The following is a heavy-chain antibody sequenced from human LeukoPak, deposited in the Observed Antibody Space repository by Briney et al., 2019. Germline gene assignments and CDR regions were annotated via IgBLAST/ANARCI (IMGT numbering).Heavy chain of an antibody. CDR3: ASSPYYYDSSGPLDAFDI. V-gene: IGHV4-61*01. Sequence: SETLSLTCIVSGGSVYSGTYYWSWVRQPPGKGLEWIGYVYYSGSTNYNPSLKSRVTISVDTSKNQFSLKLSSVTAADTAVYYCASSPYYYDSSGPLDAFDIWGQGTMVTVSS. CDR2: VYYSGST. D-gene: IGHD3-22*01. J-gene: IGHJ3*02. CDR1: GGSVYSGTYY.